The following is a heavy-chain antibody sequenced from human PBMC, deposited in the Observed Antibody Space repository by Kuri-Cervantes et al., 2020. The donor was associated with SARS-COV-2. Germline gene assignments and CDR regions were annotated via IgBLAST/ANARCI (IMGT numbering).Heavy chain of an antibody. CDR2: ISYDGRDT. Sequence: LSLTCVASEFNFRYYGMYWVRQAPGKGLEWVAVISYDGRDTYYGGSVKGRFTISRDNSKNTLYLQMNSLRPEDTGVYYCAKPGSVRGIIREDHYGLDVWGQGTTVTVSS. CDR3: AKPGSVRGIIREDHYGLDV. J-gene: IGHJ6*02. CDR1: EFNFRYYG. D-gene: IGHD3-10*01. V-gene: IGHV3-30*18.